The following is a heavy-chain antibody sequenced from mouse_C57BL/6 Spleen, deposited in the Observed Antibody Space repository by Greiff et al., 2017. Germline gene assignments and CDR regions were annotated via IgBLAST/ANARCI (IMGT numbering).Heavy chain of an antibody. CDR2: IDPSDSYT. J-gene: IGHJ4*01. CDR1: GYTFTSYW. CDR3: ARWGRDAMDY. Sequence: QVQLQQSGAELVKPGASVKLSCKASGYTFTSYWMQWVKQRPGQGLEGIGEIDPSDSYTNYNQKFKGKATLTVDTSSSTAYMQLSSLTSEDSAVYYCARWGRDAMDYWGQGTSVTVSS. V-gene: IGHV1-50*01.